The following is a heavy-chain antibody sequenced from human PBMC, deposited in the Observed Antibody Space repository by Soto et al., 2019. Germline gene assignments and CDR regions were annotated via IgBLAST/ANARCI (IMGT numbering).Heavy chain of an antibody. D-gene: IGHD3-3*01. CDR2: INPGSGAA. CDR1: GYTFTTHY. V-gene: IGHV1-46*01. Sequence: QVQLVQSGAEVKKPGASVKISCTASGYTFTTHYMHWVRQAPGRGLEWMGAINPGSGAAKYTQTFQARVTMTRDTSTNTVYMEMRALRSEDTAVFYCARGGEVGVAGSAAFDMWGQGTMVTVSS. J-gene: IGHJ3*02. CDR3: ARGGEVGVAGSAAFDM.